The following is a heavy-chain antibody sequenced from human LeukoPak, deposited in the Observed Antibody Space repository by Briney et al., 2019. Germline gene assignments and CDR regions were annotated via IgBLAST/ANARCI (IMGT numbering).Heavy chain of an antibody. CDR2: INPNNGGT. Sequence: ASVKVSCKASGYTFTGYYIHWVRQAPGQGLEWMGRINPNNGGTNYAQKFQGRVTITADESTSTAYVELSSLRSEDTAVYYCARDLGDGYNDFDYWGQGTLVTVSS. CDR3: ARDLGDGYNDFDY. D-gene: IGHD5-24*01. V-gene: IGHV1-2*06. J-gene: IGHJ4*02. CDR1: GYTFTGYY.